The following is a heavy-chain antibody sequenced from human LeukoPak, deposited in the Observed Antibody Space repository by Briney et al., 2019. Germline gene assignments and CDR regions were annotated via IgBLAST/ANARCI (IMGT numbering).Heavy chain of an antibody. CDR1: GFTFSDYY. Sequence: GGSLRLSCAASGFTFSDYYMSWVRQAPGKGLERVGFIRSKAYGGTTEYAASVKGRFTISRDDSKSIAYLQMNSLKTEDTAVYYCTRGIVATIGDYWGQGTLVTVSS. J-gene: IGHJ4*02. CDR2: IRSKAYGGTT. D-gene: IGHD5-12*01. V-gene: IGHV3-49*04. CDR3: TRGIVATIGDY.